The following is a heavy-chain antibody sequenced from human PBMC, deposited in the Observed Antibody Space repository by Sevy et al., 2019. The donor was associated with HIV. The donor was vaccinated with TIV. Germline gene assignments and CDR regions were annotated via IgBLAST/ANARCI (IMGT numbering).Heavy chain of an antibody. V-gene: IGHV1-18*01. J-gene: IGHJ6*03. CDR1: GYSFISYG. D-gene: IGHD1-26*01. CDR3: ARDDTYSDPARYHYSYMYV. Sequence: ASVKVSCKASGYSFISYGINWVRQAPGQGLEWMGWISPYNGYTTSAQKFQDRVTLTTDTSTSTAYMELRSLRSDDTAVYYCARDDTYSDPARYHYSYMYVWGKGTTVTVSS. CDR2: ISPYNGYT.